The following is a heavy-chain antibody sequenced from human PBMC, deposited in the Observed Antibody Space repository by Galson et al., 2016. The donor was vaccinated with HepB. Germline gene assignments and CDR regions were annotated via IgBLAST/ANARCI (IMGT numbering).Heavy chain of an antibody. CDR2: IKRDGSQK. Sequence: SLRLSCAASGFIFKNYWMAWVRQAPGQGLEWVANIKRDGSQKEYVDSVKGRFTISRDNARSLLYLQIYSLRVEDTAVYYCARDGSGYYMWYWGQGTLVTVSS. CDR1: GFIFKNYW. V-gene: IGHV3-7*01. J-gene: IGHJ4*02. D-gene: IGHD3-22*01. CDR3: ARDGSGYYMWY.